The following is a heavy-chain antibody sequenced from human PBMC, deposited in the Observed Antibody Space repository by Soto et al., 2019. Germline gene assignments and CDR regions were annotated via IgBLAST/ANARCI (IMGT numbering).Heavy chain of an antibody. CDR1: GFTFTTYA. J-gene: IGHJ6*02. D-gene: IGHD4-17*01. CDR2: LSGDGRAT. CDR3: AKDKQVDYGGGMDV. V-gene: IGHV3-23*01. Sequence: PGGSLRLSCAASGFTFTTYAMSWVRQAPGKGLEWVSTLSGDGRATFYADSVKGRFTISRDNSKNTLYLQINSLRVEDTAIYYCAKDKQVDYGGGMDVWGQGITVTVSS.